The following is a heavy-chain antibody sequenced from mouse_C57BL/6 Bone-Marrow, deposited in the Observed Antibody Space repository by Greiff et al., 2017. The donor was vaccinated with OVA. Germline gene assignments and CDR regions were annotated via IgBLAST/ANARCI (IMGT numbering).Heavy chain of an antibody. Sequence: VQLQQSGAELVRPGASVTLSCKASGYTFTDYEMHWVKQTPVHGLEWIGAIDPETGGTAYNQKFKGKAILTADKSSSTAYMELRSLTSEDSAIYFCATYDWFAYWGQGTLVTVSA. J-gene: IGHJ3*01. CDR1: GYTFTDYE. CDR2: IDPETGGT. V-gene: IGHV1-15*01. D-gene: IGHD2-12*01. CDR3: ATYDWFAY.